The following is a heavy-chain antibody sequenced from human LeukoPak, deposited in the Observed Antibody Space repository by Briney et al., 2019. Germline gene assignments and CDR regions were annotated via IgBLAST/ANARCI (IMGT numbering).Heavy chain of an antibody. CDR1: GGSFSGYY. J-gene: IGHJ3*02. CDR2: INHSGST. D-gene: IGHD4/OR15-4a*01. V-gene: IGHV4-34*01. CDR3: ARGRFYGGKRGSPPLKAFDI. Sequence: PSGTLSLTCAVYGGSFSGYYWSWIRQPPGKGLEWIGEINHSGSTNSNPSLKSRVTISVDTSKNQFSLKLSSVTAADTAVYYCARGRFYGGKRGSPPLKAFDIWGQGTMVTVSS.